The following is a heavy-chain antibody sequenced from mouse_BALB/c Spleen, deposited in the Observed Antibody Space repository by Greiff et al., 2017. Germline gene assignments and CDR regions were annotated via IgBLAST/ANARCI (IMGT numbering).Heavy chain of an antibody. Sequence: VQLQQPGAELVKPGASVKLSCKASGYTFTSYYMYWVKQRPGQGLEWIGGINPSNGGTNFNEKFKSKATLTVDKSSSTAYMQLSSLTSEDSAVYYWSRNDYDYDGRLKFTYGGQGTLVTVSA. CDR1: GYTFTSYY. CDR3: SRNDYDYDGRLKFTY. D-gene: IGHD2-4*01. J-gene: IGHJ3*01. V-gene: IGHV1S81*02. CDR2: INPSNGGT.